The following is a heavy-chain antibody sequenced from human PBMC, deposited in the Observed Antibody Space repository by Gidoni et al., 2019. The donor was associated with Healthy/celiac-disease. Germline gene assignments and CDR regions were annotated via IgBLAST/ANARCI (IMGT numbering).Heavy chain of an antibody. J-gene: IGHJ3*02. Sequence: QVQLVESGGGVVQPGRSLRLSCAASGFPFSSYAMHWVRQAPGKGLEWVAVISYDGSNKYYADSVKGRFTISRDNSKNTLYLQMNSLRAEDTAVYYCARDACSSTSCYTLYAFDIWGQGTMVTVSS. V-gene: IGHV3-30-3*01. CDR2: ISYDGSNK. D-gene: IGHD2-2*02. CDR1: GFPFSSYA. CDR3: ARDACSSTSCYTLYAFDI.